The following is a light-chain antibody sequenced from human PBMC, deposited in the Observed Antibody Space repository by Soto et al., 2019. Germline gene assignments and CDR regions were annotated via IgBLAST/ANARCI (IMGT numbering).Light chain of an antibody. J-gene: IGKJ1*01. V-gene: IGKV3-15*01. Sequence: EKVMTQSPATLSVSPGERATLSCRASQSVRSGVAWYQQKPGQAPRLLIYGASTRATGVPARVSGSGSGTDFSLTITSRQSEDFGVYYCQQYNDWPTTFGQGTKVDIK. CDR3: QQYNDWPTT. CDR1: QSVRSG. CDR2: GAS.